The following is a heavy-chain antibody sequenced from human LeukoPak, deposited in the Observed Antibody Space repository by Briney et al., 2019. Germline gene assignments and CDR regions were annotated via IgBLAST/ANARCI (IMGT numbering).Heavy chain of an antibody. CDR1: GFTFSSYS. CDR3: AELGITMIGGV. Sequence: GGSLRLSCEASGFTFSSYSMNWVRQAPGKGLEWVSYISSSSSTIYYADSVKGRFTISRDNAKNSLYLQMNSLRAEDTAVYYCAELGITMIGGVWGKGTTVTISS. CDR2: ISSSSSTI. J-gene: IGHJ6*04. V-gene: IGHV3-48*01. D-gene: IGHD3-10*02.